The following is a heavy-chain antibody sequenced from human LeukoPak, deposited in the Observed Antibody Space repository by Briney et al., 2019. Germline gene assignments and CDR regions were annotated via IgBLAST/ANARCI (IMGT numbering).Heavy chain of an antibody. D-gene: IGHD4-17*01. V-gene: IGHV4-31*03. CDR1: GGSISSGGYY. Sequence: PSQTLSLTCTVSGGSISSGGYYWSWIRQYPGGALEWIGYIYHSGSTYYNPSLKSRITISVDTSKNQFSLDLSSVTAADTAVYYCATYGDHAFDYWGQGTLVTVSS. J-gene: IGHJ4*02. CDR2: IYHSGST. CDR3: ATYGDHAFDY.